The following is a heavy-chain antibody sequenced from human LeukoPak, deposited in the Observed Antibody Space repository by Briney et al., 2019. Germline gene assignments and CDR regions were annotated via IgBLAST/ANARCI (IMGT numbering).Heavy chain of an antibody. CDR1: GYRFTNYW. CDR2: IYPGDSDT. J-gene: IGHJ5*02. V-gene: IGHV5-51*01. D-gene: IGHD2-21*02. CDR3: ARGGSPRLWFDP. Sequence: GESLKISCKTSGYRFTNYWIGWVRQRPGKGLEWMGMIYPGDSDTRYSPSFQGQVTISADKSISTAYLQWSSLKASDTAMYYCARGGSPRLWFDPWGQGTLVTVSS.